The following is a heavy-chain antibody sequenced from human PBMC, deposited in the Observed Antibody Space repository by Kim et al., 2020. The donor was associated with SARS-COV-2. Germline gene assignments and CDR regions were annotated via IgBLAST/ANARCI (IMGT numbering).Heavy chain of an antibody. CDR2: ISWNSGSI. V-gene: IGHV3-9*01. CDR3: AKAHGAAGTEEGYYFDY. Sequence: GGSLRLSCADSGFTFGDYAMHWVRQAPGKGLEWVSGISWNSGSIGYADSVKGRFTISRDNAKNSLYLQMNSLRAEDTALYYCAKAHGAAGTEEGYYFDYWGQGTLVTVSS. CDR1: GFTFGDYA. D-gene: IGHD1-1*01. J-gene: IGHJ4*02.